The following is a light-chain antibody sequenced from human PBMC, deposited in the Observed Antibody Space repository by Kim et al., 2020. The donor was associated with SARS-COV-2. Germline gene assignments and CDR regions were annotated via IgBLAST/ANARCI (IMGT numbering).Light chain of an antibody. Sequence: SVSIGGRVTMTCQASHDIHNYLDWYHQKSGRAPKLLIYDASDLETGVPSRFSGGGSGRVFALTIGSRQPGGIATYYCQRYERLIAFGPGTRLESK. CDR1: HDIHNY. CDR2: DAS. CDR3: QRYERLIA. J-gene: IGKJ5*01. V-gene: IGKV1-33*01.